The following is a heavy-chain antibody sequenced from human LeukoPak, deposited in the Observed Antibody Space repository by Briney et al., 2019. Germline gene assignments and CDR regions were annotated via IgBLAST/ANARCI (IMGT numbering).Heavy chain of an antibody. V-gene: IGHV4-59*01. D-gene: IGHD6-6*01. CDR2: IYYSGST. CDR3: ARVGSSSWFGY. CDR1: GGSISSYY. J-gene: IGHJ4*02. Sequence: SETLSLTCTVSGGSISSYYWTWIRQPPGQGLEWIGYIYYSGSTYYNPSLKSRVTISVDTSKNQFSLKLSSVTAADTAVYYCARVGSSSWFGYWGQGTLVTVSS.